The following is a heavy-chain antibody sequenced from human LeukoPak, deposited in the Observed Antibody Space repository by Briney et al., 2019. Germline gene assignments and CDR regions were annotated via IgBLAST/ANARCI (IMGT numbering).Heavy chain of an antibody. J-gene: IGHJ4*02. CDR2: ISGSGGST. V-gene: IGHV3-23*01. CDR1: GFTFSSYA. Sequence: GGSLRLSCAASGFTFSSYAMSWVRQAPGKGLEWVSAISGSGGSTYYADSVKGRFTISRDNSKNTMYLQMNSLRAEDTAVYYCARDGGYSYGYGFDYWGQGTLVTVSS. D-gene: IGHD5-18*01. CDR3: ARDGGYSYGYGFDY.